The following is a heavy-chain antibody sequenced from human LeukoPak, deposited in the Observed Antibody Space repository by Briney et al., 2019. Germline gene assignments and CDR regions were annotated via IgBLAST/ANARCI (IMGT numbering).Heavy chain of an antibody. CDR1: GFTFDDYA. Sequence: NPGGSLRLSCAASGFTFDDYAMHWVRQAPGKGLEWVSGISWNSGSIGYADSVKGRFTISRDNAKNSLYLQMNSLRAEDTALYYCAKGGTFLNYWGQGTLVTASS. CDR2: ISWNSGSI. V-gene: IGHV3-9*01. CDR3: AKGGTFLNY. D-gene: IGHD1-26*01. J-gene: IGHJ4*02.